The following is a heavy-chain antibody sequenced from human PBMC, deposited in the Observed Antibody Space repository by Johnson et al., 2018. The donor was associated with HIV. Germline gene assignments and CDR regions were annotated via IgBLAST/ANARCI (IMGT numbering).Heavy chain of an antibody. CDR3: ARDVAATMIVVGGAYDAFDI. V-gene: IGHV3-30*14. CDR1: GFTFSSYA. CDR2: ISYDEIDK. Sequence: QMLLVESGGGVVQPGRSLRLSCAASGFTFSSYAMHWVRQAPGKGLEWVAVISYDEIDKYYADSVTGRFHLSRDHSKNTLYLQMNSLRAEDTAVYYCARDVAATMIVVGGAYDAFDIWGQGTMVTVSS. J-gene: IGHJ3*02. D-gene: IGHD3-22*01.